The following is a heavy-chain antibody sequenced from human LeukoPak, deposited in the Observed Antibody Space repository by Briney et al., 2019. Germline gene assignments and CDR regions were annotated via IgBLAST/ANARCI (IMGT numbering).Heavy chain of an antibody. CDR1: GYTLTELS. D-gene: IGHD1-1*01. J-gene: IGHJ3*02. CDR3: ATVFPQSSAQNWNDAFDI. V-gene: IGHV1-24*01. CDR2: FDPEDGET. Sequence: GASMKVSCKVSGYTLTELSMHWVRQAPGKGLEWMGGFDPEDGETIYAQKFQGRVTMTEDTSTDTAYMELSSLRSEDTAVYYCATVFPQSSAQNWNDAFDIWGQGTMVTVSS.